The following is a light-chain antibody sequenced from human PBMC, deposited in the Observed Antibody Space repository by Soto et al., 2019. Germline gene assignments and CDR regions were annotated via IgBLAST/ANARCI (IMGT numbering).Light chain of an antibody. J-gene: IGLJ1*01. CDR3: NSYTSSTTLYV. Sequence: QSVLTHPASVSGSPGHSITISCTGTSSHVGGYNYVSWYQQHPGKAPKLMIYDVSNRPSGVSNRFSGSKPGDTASLTIPGLQDEDEADYYCNSYTSSTTLYVFGTGTKVTVL. CDR2: DVS. V-gene: IGLV2-14*01. CDR1: SSHVGGYNY.